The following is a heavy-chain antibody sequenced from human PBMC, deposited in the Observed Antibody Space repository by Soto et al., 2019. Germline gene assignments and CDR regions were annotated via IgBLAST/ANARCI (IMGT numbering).Heavy chain of an antibody. CDR3: ARDIESVTAKHFFYYYAMDV. V-gene: IGHV1-18*01. J-gene: IGHJ6*02. Sequence: QGQLVQSGAEVKKPGASVKLSCKASGFTFSNYGLNWVRQAPGQGLEWMGWVSANNGHTNYAQNLQGRASMTTDTYTSTASMKLRGLTFDDTAVYYCARDIESVTAKHFFYYYAMDVWGQGTTVTVSS. D-gene: IGHD2-8*01. CDR1: GFTFSNYG. CDR2: VSANNGHT.